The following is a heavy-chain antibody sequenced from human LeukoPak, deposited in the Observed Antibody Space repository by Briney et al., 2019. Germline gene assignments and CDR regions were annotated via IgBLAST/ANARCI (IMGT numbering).Heavy chain of an antibody. Sequence: ASVKISCKASGYTFRGNYIHWLRQAPGQGLEWMGWIDANNGDTKSAQKFQGRVTMSRDTSISTAYMDLSSLSPDDAAVYYCARDPSSVTLYFFDYWGQETLVTVSS. D-gene: IGHD4-11*01. V-gene: IGHV1-2*02. CDR3: ARDPSSVTLYFFDY. CDR1: GYTFRGNY. J-gene: IGHJ4*02. CDR2: IDANNGDT.